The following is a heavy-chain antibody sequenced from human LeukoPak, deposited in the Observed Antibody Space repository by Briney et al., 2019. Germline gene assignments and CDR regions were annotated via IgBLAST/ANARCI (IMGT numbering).Heavy chain of an antibody. V-gene: IGHV4-59*01. CDR2: IYHSGST. Sequence: PSETLSLTCTVSGGSISTYYWNWIRQPPGKGLERIGYIYHSGSTNYNPSLQSRVTISVDTSKNQFSLNLNSVTAADTAVYYCARGGAARLHFQNWGQGTLVTVSS. CDR3: ARGGAARLHFQN. D-gene: IGHD6-6*01. J-gene: IGHJ1*01. CDR1: GGSISTYY.